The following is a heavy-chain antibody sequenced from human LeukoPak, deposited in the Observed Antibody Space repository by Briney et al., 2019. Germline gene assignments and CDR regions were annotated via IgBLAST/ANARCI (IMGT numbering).Heavy chain of an antibody. D-gene: IGHD3-22*01. V-gene: IGHV1-69*13. J-gene: IGHJ4*02. CDR2: IIPIFGTA. CDR1: GGTFSIYA. Sequence: GASVKVSCKASGGTFSIYAISRVRQAPGQGLEWMGGIIPIFGTANCAQKFQGRVTITADESTSTAYMELSSLRSDDTAVYYCARGYYYDSSKFDYWGQGTLVTVSS. CDR3: ARGYYYDSSKFDY.